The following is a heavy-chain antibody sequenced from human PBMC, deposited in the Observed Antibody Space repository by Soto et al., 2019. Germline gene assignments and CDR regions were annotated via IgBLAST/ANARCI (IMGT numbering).Heavy chain of an antibody. CDR3: ARRGYYDILTGYYNRRYYFDY. Sequence: GESLKISCKGSGYSFTSYWIGWVRQMPGKGLEWMGIIYPGDSDTRYSPSFQGQVTISADKSISTAYLQWSSLKASDTAMYYCARRGYYDILTGYYNRRYYFDYWGQGTLVTVSS. J-gene: IGHJ4*02. D-gene: IGHD3-9*01. CDR2: IYPGDSDT. CDR1: GYSFTSYW. V-gene: IGHV5-51*01.